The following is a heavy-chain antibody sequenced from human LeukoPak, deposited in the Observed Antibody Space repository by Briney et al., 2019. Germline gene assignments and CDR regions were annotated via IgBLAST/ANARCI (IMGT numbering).Heavy chain of an antibody. CDR2: ISGSGDST. V-gene: IGHV3-23*01. Sequence: TGGSLRLSCAASGFTFSNYVMSWVRQAPGKGLEFVSGISGSGDSTYYADSVKGRFTISRDNSKNTLYLQMNSLRVEDTAVYYCAKDYSGSYYYFDYWGQGTLVTVSS. CDR1: GFTFSNYV. D-gene: IGHD1-26*01. J-gene: IGHJ4*02. CDR3: AKDYSGSYYYFDY.